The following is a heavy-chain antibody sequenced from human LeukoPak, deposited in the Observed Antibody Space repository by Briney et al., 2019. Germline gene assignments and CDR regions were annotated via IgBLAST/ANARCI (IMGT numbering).Heavy chain of an antibody. CDR1: GYIFTNFG. J-gene: IGHJ4*02. Sequence: GASVKVSCKASGYIFTNFGISWVRQARGQGLEWMGWISAYNGNTNYAQKLQGRVTMTTDTSTSTAYMELRSLRSDDTAVYYCARDLFVRGLFDYWGQGTLVTVSS. CDR2: ISAYNGNT. D-gene: IGHD3-10*01. V-gene: IGHV1-18*01. CDR3: ARDLFVRGLFDY.